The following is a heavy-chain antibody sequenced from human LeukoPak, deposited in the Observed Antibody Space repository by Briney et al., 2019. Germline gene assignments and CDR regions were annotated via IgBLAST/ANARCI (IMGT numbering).Heavy chain of an antibody. CDR1: GGSISSSSYY. CDR3: ASSGWYGFDY. Sequence: TSETLSLTCTVSGGSISSSSYYWGWIRQPPGKGLEWIGSIYYSGSTYYNPSLKSRVTISVDTSKNQFSLKLSSVTAADTAVYYCASSGWYGFDYWGQGTLVTVSS. J-gene: IGHJ4*02. D-gene: IGHD6-19*01. V-gene: IGHV4-39*07. CDR2: IYYSGST.